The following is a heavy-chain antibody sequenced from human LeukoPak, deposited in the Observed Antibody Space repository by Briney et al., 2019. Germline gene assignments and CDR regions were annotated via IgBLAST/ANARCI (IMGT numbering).Heavy chain of an antibody. J-gene: IGHJ3*02. CDR2: IYTSGST. V-gene: IGHV4-4*07. D-gene: IGHD3-10*01. CDR1: GGSISSYY. Sequence: SETLSFTCTVSGGSISSYYWSWIRQPAGKGLEWIGRIYTSGSTNYNPSLKSRVTMSVDTSKNQFSLKLSSVTAADTAVYYCARVGHYYGSGSEAFDIWGQGTMVTVSS. CDR3: ARVGHYYGSGSEAFDI.